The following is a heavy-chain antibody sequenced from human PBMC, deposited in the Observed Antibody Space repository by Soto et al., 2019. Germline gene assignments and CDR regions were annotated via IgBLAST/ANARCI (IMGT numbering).Heavy chain of an antibody. CDR3: ARWMQDYYTMGV. CDR1: GGSISSGGDY. J-gene: IGHJ6*02. V-gene: IGHV4-31*03. D-gene: IGHD5-18*01. Sequence: QVQLQESGPGLVKPSQTLSLTCTVSGGSISSGGDYWSWIRQHPGKGLEWIGYIYYRGSAYYSPSLKSRVTILVNTSKNQFSLTVNSVTAADTAVYYCARWMQDYYTMGVWGQGTTVTVSS. CDR2: IYYRGSA.